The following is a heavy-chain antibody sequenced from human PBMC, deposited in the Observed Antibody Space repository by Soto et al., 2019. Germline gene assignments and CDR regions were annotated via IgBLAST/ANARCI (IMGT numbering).Heavy chain of an antibody. D-gene: IGHD7-27*01. V-gene: IGHV4-30-4*01. J-gene: IGHJ5*01. CDR3: ARGRYCLTGRCFPNWFDS. CDR1: GGSISNLDYF. Sequence: SETLSLTCSVSGGSISNLDYFWAWIRQPPGQALEYIGYIYKSATTYYNPSLESRVAISVDTSKSQFSLNVTSVTAADTAVYFCARGRYCLTGRCFPNWFDSWGQGALVTVSS. CDR2: IYKSATT.